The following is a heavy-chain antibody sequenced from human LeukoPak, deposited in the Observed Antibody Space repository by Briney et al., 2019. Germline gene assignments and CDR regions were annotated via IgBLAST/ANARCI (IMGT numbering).Heavy chain of an antibody. J-gene: IGHJ4*02. CDR2: IIPIFGTT. D-gene: IGHD3-10*01. V-gene: IGHV1-69*13. CDR3: ARGHYYYGSGSYEPLYLYFDY. Sequence: ASVKVFCKASGGTFSSYAFSWVRQAPGQGLEWMGGIIPIFGTTNYAQRFQGRVTITADESTSTAYMELSSLRSEDTAVYYCARGHYYYGSGSYEPLYLYFDYWGQGTLVTVSS. CDR1: GGTFSSYA.